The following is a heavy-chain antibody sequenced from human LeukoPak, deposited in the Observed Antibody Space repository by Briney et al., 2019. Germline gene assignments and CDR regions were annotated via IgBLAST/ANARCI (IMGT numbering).Heavy chain of an antibody. D-gene: IGHD2-15*01. J-gene: IGHJ4*02. CDR1: GFTFSSYS. CDR2: ISSSSSTI. V-gene: IGHV3-48*01. Sequence: GGSLRLSCAASGFTFSSYSMNWVRQAPGKGLEWVSYISSSSSTIYYADSVKGRFTISRDNAMNSLYLQMNSLRAEDTAVYYCARDPPYCSGGSCYSDYWGQGTLVTVSS. CDR3: ARDPPYCSGGSCYSDY.